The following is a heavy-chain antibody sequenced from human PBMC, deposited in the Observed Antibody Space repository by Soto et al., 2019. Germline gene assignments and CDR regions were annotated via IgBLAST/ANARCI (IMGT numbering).Heavy chain of an antibody. Sequence: QLQLQESGPGLVKPSETLSLTCTVSGGSISSSSYYWGWIRQPPGKGLEWIGSIYYSGSTYYNPSLKSRVTISVDTSKNQFSLKLSSVTAADTAVYYCARRYGSGSYYKIVWGQGTLVTISS. V-gene: IGHV4-39*01. CDR1: GGSISSSSYY. CDR2: IYYSGST. CDR3: ARRYGSGSYYKIV. J-gene: IGHJ4*02. D-gene: IGHD3-10*01.